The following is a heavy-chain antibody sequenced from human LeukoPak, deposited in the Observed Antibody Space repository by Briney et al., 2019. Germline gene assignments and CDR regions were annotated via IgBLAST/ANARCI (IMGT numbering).Heavy chain of an antibody. CDR3: AKDLTATYYYDSSGYFPLDH. CDR2: ISGSGGST. CDR1: GFTFSSYA. V-gene: IGHV3-23*01. J-gene: IGHJ4*02. D-gene: IGHD3-22*01. Sequence: GGSLRLSCAASGFTFSSYAMSWVRQAPGKGLEWVSAISGSGGSTYYADSVKGRFTISRDNSKNTLYLQMNSLRAEDTAVYYCAKDLTATYYYDSSGYFPLDHWGQGTLVTVSS.